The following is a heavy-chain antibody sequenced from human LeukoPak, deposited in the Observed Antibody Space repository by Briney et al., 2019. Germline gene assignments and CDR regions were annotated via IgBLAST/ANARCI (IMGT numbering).Heavy chain of an antibody. CDR2: ISSSGSTI. CDR1: GFTFSSYW. CDR3: ARTGVIMYYFDY. V-gene: IGHV3-48*04. Sequence: GGSLRLSCAASGFTFSSYWMHWIRQAPGKGLEWVSYISSSGSTIYYADSVKGRFTISRDNAKNSLYLQMNSLRAEDTALYYCARTGVIMYYFDYWGQGTLVTVSS. D-gene: IGHD3-16*02. J-gene: IGHJ4*02.